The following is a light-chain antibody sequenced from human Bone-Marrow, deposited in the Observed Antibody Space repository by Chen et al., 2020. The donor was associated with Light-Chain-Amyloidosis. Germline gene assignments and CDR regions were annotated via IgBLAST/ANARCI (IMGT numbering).Light chain of an antibody. CDR3: QQYYSTLGA. CDR2: WAS. J-gene: IGKJ1*01. V-gene: IGKV4-1*01. Sequence: DIVMTQSPASLAVSLGERATINCKSSQSVLYSSNNKNYLAWYQQKPGQPPKLLIYWASTRESGVPDRFSGSGSGTDFTLTISSLQAEDVAVYYCQQYYSTLGAFGQGTKVEIK. CDR1: QSVLYSSNNKNY.